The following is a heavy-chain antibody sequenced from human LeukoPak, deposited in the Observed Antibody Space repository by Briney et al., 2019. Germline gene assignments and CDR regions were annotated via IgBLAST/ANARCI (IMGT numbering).Heavy chain of an antibody. J-gene: IGHJ4*02. D-gene: IGHD2/OR15-2a*01. Sequence: ASVKVSCKASGYTFTGYFMHWVRQAPGQGPEWMGWINLNSGGTNYAQKFQGRVIMTRDTSISTAYMELSRLRSDDTAVYYCARVSEYYYFDYWGQGTLVTVST. V-gene: IGHV1-2*02. CDR2: INLNSGGT. CDR1: GYTFTGYF. CDR3: ARVSEYYYFDY.